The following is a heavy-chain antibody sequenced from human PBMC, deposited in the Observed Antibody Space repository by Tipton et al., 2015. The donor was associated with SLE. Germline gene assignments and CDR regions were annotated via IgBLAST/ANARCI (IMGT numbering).Heavy chain of an antibody. Sequence: GSLRLSCAASGFTFSSYAMSWVRQAPGKGLEWVSVIYSGGSTYYADSVKGRFTISRDNSKNTLYLQMNSLRAEDTAVYYCAKVRLITFGGVSKDWFDPWGQGTLVTVSS. J-gene: IGHJ5*02. V-gene: IGHV3-23*03. CDR3: AKVRLITFGGVSKDWFDP. D-gene: IGHD3-16*01. CDR2: IYSGGST. CDR1: GFTFSSYA.